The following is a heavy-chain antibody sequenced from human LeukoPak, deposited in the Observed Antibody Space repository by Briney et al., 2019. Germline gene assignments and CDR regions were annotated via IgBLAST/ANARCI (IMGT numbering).Heavy chain of an antibody. Sequence: GGSLRLSCAASGFTFSRYSMNWVRQAPGKGLEWVSSISSSSTYTYYADSLKGRFTISRDNAENSLYLQMNSLRAEDTAVYYCAKSGLNRFDYWGQGTLVTVSS. D-gene: IGHD2-15*01. CDR2: ISSSSTYT. CDR3: AKSGLNRFDY. J-gene: IGHJ4*02. V-gene: IGHV3-21*01. CDR1: GFTFSRYS.